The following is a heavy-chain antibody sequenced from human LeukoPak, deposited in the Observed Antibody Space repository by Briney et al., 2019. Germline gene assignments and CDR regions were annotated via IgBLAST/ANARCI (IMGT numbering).Heavy chain of an antibody. D-gene: IGHD2/OR15-2a*01. Sequence: GGSLSLSCTASGFTFSTYWMHWVRQASGKGLMWVSRVNGDGSSTVYADSVKGRFTISRDNAKNTLYLQMNGLRAEDTAVYYCTRDLSPAHFWGQGTLVTVSS. CDR2: VNGDGSST. V-gene: IGHV3-74*01. CDR1: GFTFSTYW. CDR3: TRDLSPAHF. J-gene: IGHJ4*02.